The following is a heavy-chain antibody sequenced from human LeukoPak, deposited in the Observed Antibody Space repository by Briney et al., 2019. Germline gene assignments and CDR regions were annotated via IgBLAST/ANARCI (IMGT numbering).Heavy chain of an antibody. Sequence: SETLSLTCAVYGGSFSGYYWSWIRQPPGKGLEWIGEINHSGSTNYNPSLKSRVTISVDTSKNQFSLKLSSVTAADTAVYYCGGGFKAEVEFDYGARETLVTVP. D-gene: IGHD6-13*01. CDR1: GGSFSGYY. V-gene: IGHV4-34*01. CDR2: INHSGST. CDR3: GGGFKAEVEFDY. J-gene: IGHJ4*02.